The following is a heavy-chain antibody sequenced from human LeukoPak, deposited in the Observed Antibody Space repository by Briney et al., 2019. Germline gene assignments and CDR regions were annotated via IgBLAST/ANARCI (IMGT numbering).Heavy chain of an antibody. V-gene: IGHV1-69*13. CDR1: GGTFSSYA. CDR3: ARADSSGYIFDY. J-gene: IGHJ4*02. D-gene: IGHD3-22*01. Sequence: ASVKVSCKASGGTFSSYAISWERQAPGQGLEWMGGIIPIFGTANYAQKFQGRVTITADESTSTAYMELSSLRSEDTAVYYCARADSSGYIFDYWGQGTLVTVSS. CDR2: IIPIFGTA.